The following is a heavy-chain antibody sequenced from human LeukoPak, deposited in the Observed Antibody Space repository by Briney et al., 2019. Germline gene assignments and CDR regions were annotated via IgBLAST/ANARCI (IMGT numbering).Heavy chain of an antibody. CDR3: ARDFVGYNDRSGYYDY. Sequence: GGSLRLSCAASGFTFSSYGMHWVRQAPGKGLEWVADIWYDGSNKYYADSVKGRFTISRDNSKNTLYLQMNSLRAEDTAVYYCARDFVGYNDRSGYYDYWGQGTLVTVSS. J-gene: IGHJ4*02. CDR2: IWYDGSNK. D-gene: IGHD3-22*01. CDR1: GFTFSSYG. V-gene: IGHV3-33*01.